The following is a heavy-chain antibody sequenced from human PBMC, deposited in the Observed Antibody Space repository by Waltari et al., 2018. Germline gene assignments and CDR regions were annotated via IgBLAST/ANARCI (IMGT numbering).Heavy chain of an antibody. CDR3: ARQYSSGWYVVYFDY. CDR2: IYYSGGT. J-gene: IGHJ4*02. Sequence: QVQLQESGPGLVKPSETLSLTCTVSGGSISSYSWSWIRQPPGKGLEWIGYIYYSGGTNYNPSLKSRVTISVDTSKNQFSLKLSSVTAADTAVYYCARQYSSGWYVVYFDYWGQGTLVTVSS. D-gene: IGHD6-19*01. CDR1: GGSISSYS. V-gene: IGHV4-59*01.